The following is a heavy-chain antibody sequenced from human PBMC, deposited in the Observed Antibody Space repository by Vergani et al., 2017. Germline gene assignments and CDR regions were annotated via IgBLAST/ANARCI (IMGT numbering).Heavy chain of an antibody. CDR2: INHSGST. CDR1: GGSFSGYY. CDR3: ARGPPVDCXGGSRYSEASPFDY. Sequence: QVQLQQWGAGLLKPSETLPLTCAVYGGSFSGYYWSWIRQPPGKGLEWIGEINHSGSTNYNPSLKSRVTISVDTSKNQFSLKLSSVTAADTAVYYCARGPPVDCXGGSRYSEASPFDYWGQGTLVTVSS. V-gene: IGHV4-34*01. D-gene: IGHD2-15*01. J-gene: IGHJ4*02.